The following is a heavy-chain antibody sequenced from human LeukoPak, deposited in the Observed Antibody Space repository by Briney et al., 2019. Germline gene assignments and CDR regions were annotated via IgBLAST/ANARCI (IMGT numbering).Heavy chain of an antibody. CDR2: IYYSGGT. J-gene: IGHJ5*02. CDR1: GGSISSYY. D-gene: IGHD3-10*01. V-gene: IGHV4-59*01. Sequence: KPSETLSLTCTVSGGSISSYYWSWIRQPPGKGLEWIGYIYYSGGTNYNPSLKRRVTISVDTSKNQFSLKLSSVTAADTAVYYCAREEYYGSGNWFDPWGQGTLVTVSS. CDR3: AREEYYGSGNWFDP.